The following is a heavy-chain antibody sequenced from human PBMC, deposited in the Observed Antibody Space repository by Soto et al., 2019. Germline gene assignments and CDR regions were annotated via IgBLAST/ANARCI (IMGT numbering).Heavy chain of an antibody. CDR3: ARHGDMDV. Sequence: GESLKISCKGSGYSFTTYWISWVRQMPGKGLEWMGKIDPSDSYTNYSPSFQGHVTISADKSISTAYLQWSSLRASDTAIYYCARHGDMDVWGQGTTVTVSS. V-gene: IGHV5-10-1*01. J-gene: IGHJ6*02. CDR1: GYSFTTYW. CDR2: IDPSDSYT.